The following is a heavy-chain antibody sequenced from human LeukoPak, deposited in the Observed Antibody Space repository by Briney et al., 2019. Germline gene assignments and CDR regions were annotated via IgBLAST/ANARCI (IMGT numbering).Heavy chain of an antibody. CDR1: GFNFSSYW. CDR2: ISSSGSTI. D-gene: IGHD6-19*01. V-gene: IGHV3-48*04. J-gene: IGHJ4*02. CDR3: ARDPWGQWLAYFDY. Sequence: PGGSLRLSCAASGFNFSSYWMSWVRQAPGKGLEWVSYISSSGSTIYYADSVKGRFTISRDNAKNSLYLQMNSLRAEDTAVYYCARDPWGQWLAYFDYWGQGTLVTVSS.